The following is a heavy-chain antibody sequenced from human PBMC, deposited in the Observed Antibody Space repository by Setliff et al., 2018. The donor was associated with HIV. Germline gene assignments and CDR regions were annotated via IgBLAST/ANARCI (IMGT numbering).Heavy chain of an antibody. Sequence: SETLSLTCTVSGGSISSDTYYWGWIRQPPGKGLEWIGSVYYSGSTYSNPSLRRRLTISVDTSKEQFSLSLTSVTAADTAVYYCARSHHNDLLGGYPYFASWGQGILVTVSS. V-gene: IGHV4-39*07. CDR3: ARSHHNDLLGGYPYFAS. CDR2: VYYSGST. CDR1: GGSISSDTYY. D-gene: IGHD3-3*01. J-gene: IGHJ4*02.